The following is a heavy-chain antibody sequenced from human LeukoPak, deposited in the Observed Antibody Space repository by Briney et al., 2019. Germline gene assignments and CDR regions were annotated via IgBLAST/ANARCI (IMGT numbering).Heavy chain of an antibody. CDR3: ARDTGGRGRLDAFDI. CDR1: GGSISSSSYY. CDR2: IYYSGST. D-gene: IGHD3-10*01. Sequence: SETLSLTCTGSGGSISSSSYYWGWIRQPPGKGLEWIGSIYYSGSTYYNPSLKSRVTMSVDKSKNQFSLKLSSVTAADTAIYYCARDTGGRGRLDAFDIWGQGTMVTVSS. V-gene: IGHV4-39*07. J-gene: IGHJ3*02.